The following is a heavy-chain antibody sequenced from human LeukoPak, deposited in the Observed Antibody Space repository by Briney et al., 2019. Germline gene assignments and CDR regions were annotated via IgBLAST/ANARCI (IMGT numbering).Heavy chain of an antibody. D-gene: IGHD2-21*02. Sequence: GGSLRLSCAASGFTFRSYWMHWVRQAPGKGLVWVSRINTDGSNTNYADSVKGRFTISRDNAKNTLYLQMNSLRAEDTAVYYCAKATWYCGGDCFAPPFDPWGQGTLVTVSS. CDR1: GFTFRSYW. CDR2: INTDGSNT. V-gene: IGHV3-74*01. CDR3: AKATWYCGGDCFAPPFDP. J-gene: IGHJ5*02.